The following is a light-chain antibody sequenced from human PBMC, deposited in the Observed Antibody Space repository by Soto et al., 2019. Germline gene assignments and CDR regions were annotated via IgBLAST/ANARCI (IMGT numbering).Light chain of an antibody. CDR1: SSDIGGYDF. V-gene: IGLV2-14*03. J-gene: IGLJ2*01. Sequence: QSALPQPASVSGSPGQSITLSCTGTSSDIGGYDFFSWYQRHPGKAPKLIIYDVNNRPSGVSNRFSGCKSRNTASLTISGRLAEDEEDYDCTSYASGSTHVVFGGGTKVTVL. CDR2: DVN. CDR3: TSYASGSTHVV.